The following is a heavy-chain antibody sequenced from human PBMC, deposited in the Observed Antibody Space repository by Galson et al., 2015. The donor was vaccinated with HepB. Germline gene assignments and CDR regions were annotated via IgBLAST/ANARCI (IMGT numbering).Heavy chain of an antibody. D-gene: IGHD1-1*01. Sequence: SLRLSCAASGFTFSSYGMHWVRQAPGKGLEWVAVISYDGSNKYYADSVKGRFTISRDNSKNTLYLQMNSLRAEDTAVYYCAKDPTGTTDYFDYWGQGTLVTVSS. CDR2: ISYDGSNK. CDR3: AKDPTGTTDYFDY. V-gene: IGHV3-30*18. CDR1: GFTFSSYG. J-gene: IGHJ4*02.